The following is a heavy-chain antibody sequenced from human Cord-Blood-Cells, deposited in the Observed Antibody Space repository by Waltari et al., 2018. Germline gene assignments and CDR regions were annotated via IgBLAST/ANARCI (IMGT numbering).Heavy chain of an antibody. J-gene: IGHJ4*02. CDR1: GYTFTGYY. D-gene: IGHD6-13*01. V-gene: IGHV1-2*05. CDR2: INPNSGGT. Sequence: QVQLVQSGAEVKKPGASVKVSCKASGYTFTGYYMHWVRQPPGQGLEWMGRINPNSGGTNYAQKFQGRVTMTRDTSISTTYMELSRLRSDDTVVYYCARGPYSSSWYYFDYWGQGTLVTVSS. CDR3: ARGPYSSSWYYFDY.